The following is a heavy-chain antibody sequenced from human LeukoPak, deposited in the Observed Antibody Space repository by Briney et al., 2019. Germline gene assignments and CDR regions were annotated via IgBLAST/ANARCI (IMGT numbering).Heavy chain of an antibody. CDR3: ARDEDIVVVPAPGWFDP. V-gene: IGHV1-18*01. J-gene: IGHJ5*02. D-gene: IGHD2-2*01. CDR1: GYTFTSYG. CDR2: ISAYNGNT. Sequence: ASVKVSCKASGYTFTSYGISWVRQAPGQGLEWMGWISAYNGNTNYAQKLQGRVTMTTDTSTSTAYMELRSLRSDDTAVYYCARDEDIVVVPAPGWFDPWGQGTLVTVSS.